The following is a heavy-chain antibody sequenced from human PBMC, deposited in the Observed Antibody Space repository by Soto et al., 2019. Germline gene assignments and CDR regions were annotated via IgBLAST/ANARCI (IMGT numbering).Heavy chain of an antibody. Sequence: SETLCLTCLVSGGSIGSSTYYWGWLRQPPGKGLEWIGSIYYSGATYYNPSLRSRITISMDRSKNHFSLKLTSVTAADTVIYYCSPVGIGTTTVDYWGQGTLVTVSS. J-gene: IGHJ4*02. CDR2: IYYSGAT. D-gene: IGHD5-12*01. V-gene: IGHV4-39*02. CDR3: SPVGIGTTTVDY. CDR1: GGSIGSSTYY.